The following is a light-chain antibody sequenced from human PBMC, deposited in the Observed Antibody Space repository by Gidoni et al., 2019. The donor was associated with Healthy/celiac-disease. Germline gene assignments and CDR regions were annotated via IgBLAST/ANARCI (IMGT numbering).Light chain of an antibody. V-gene: IGKV3-20*01. CDR3: QQYGSSPPKYT. CDR2: GAS. J-gene: IGKJ2*01. Sequence: EIVLTQSPGPLSLSPGERATLSCRASQSVSSSYLAWYQQKPGQAPRLLIYGASSRATGIPDRFSGSGSGTDFTLTISRLEPEDFAVYYCQQYGSSPPKYTFGQGTKLEIK. CDR1: QSVSSSY.